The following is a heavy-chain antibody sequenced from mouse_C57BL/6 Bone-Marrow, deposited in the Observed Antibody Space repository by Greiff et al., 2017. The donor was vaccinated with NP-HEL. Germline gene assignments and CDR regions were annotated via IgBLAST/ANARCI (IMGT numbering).Heavy chain of an antibody. CDR1: GYTFTSYG. Sequence: QVQLQQSGAELARPGASVKLSCKASGYTFTSYGISWVKQRTGQGLEWIGEIYPRSGNTYYNEKFKGKATLTADKSSSTAYMELRSLTSEDSAVYFCARSGVLRSRFAYWCQGTLVTVSA. V-gene: IGHV1-81*01. CDR2: IYPRSGNT. CDR3: ARSGVLRSRFAY. J-gene: IGHJ3*01. D-gene: IGHD1-1*01.